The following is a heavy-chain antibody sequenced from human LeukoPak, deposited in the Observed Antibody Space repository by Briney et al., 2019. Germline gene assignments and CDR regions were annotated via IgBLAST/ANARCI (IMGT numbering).Heavy chain of an antibody. D-gene: IGHD3-10*01. V-gene: IGHV3-30*02. CDR2: IRYDGSNK. CDR3: AEDPSLLWFGELLQRGAYGMDV. CDR1: GFTFSSYG. Sequence: GGSLRLSCAASGFTFSSYGMHWVRQAPGKGLEWVAFIRYDGSNKYYADSVKGRFTISRDNSKNTLHLQMNSLRAEDTAVYYCAEDPSLLWFGELLQRGAYGMDVWGQGTTVTVSS. J-gene: IGHJ6*02.